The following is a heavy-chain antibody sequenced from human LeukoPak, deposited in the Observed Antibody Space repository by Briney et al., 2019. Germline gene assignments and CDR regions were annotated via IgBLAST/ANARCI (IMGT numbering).Heavy chain of an antibody. CDR1: GFVFDTFS. J-gene: IGHJ4*02. CDR2: INPDGSDK. V-gene: IGHV3-7*01. Sequence: PGGSLRLSCEASGFVFDTFSVSWVRQAPGKGLEWVAHINPDGSDKYCVDSVKGRFTISRDNARNSVFLQMNYLRVEDTAVYYCARGSNWGAYFWGQGTLVTVSS. CDR3: ARGSNWGAYF. D-gene: IGHD7-27*01.